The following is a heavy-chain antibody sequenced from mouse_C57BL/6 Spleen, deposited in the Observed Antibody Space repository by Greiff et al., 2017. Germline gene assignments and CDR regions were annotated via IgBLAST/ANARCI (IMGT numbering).Heavy chain of an antibody. CDR1: GYTFTTYP. D-gene: IGHD1-1*01. V-gene: IGHV1-47*01. CDR3: ARGRGFITTALATAEGYFDV. CDR2: FHPYNDDT. J-gene: IGHJ1*03. Sequence: QVQLQQSGAELVKPGASVKMSCKASGYTFTTYPIEWMKQNHGKSLEWIGNFHPYNDDTKYNEKFKGKATLTVANSSSTVYLELSRLTSDDSAVYDCARGRGFITTALATAEGYFDVWGTGTTVTVSS.